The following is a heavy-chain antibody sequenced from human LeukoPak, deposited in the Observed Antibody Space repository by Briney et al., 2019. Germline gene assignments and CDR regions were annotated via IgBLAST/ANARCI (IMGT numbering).Heavy chain of an antibody. CDR3: VRGTGGGGRYHFDY. J-gene: IGHJ4*02. D-gene: IGHD7-27*01. CDR2: ISGNGGST. Sequence: PGGSLRLSCAASGFTFRSYGMHWVRQAPGKGLEYVSAISGNGGSTYNADSVKGRFTISRDNSKNTLYLQMSSLRVEDTAVYYCVRGTGGGGRYHFDYWGQGTLVTVSS. CDR1: GFTFRSYG. V-gene: IGHV3-64D*09.